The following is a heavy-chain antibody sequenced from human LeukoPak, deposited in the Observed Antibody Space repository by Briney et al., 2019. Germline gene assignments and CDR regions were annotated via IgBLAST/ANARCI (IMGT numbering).Heavy chain of an antibody. V-gene: IGHV1-18*01. CDR1: GYTFSDYG. Sequence: ASVKVSCKASGYTFSDYGVSWVRQAPGQGLEWMGRISTYNDNTNYAQKFQGRVTVTTDTATNTAYMELRNLTSDDTAVYYCARDGMQLWLRGYFDPWGRGTLVTVSS. D-gene: IGHD5-18*01. J-gene: IGHJ2*01. CDR2: ISTYNDNT. CDR3: ARDGMQLWLRGYFDP.